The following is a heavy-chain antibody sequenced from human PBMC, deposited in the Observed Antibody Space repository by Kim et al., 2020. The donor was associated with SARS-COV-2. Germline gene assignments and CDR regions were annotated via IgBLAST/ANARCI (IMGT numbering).Heavy chain of an antibody. D-gene: IGHD1-26*01. Sequence: DAVKGRFTITSDNSNSTLYLQMNSLRAEDTAVEYCARDPSHGGSYYEFDYWGQGTLVTVSS. J-gene: IGHJ4*02. CDR3: ARDPSHGGSYYEFDY. V-gene: IGHV3-30*07.